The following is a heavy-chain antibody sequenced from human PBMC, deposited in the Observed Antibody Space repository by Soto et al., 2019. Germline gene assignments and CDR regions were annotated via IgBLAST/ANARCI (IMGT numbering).Heavy chain of an antibody. CDR2: ICGSGGST. V-gene: IGHV3-23*01. CDR1: GLTFSVYA. Sequence: EVQLLESGGGLVQPGGSLRLSCAASGLTFSVYAMSWVRQAPGTGREWVSAICGSGGSTFYADSVQGRFTISRDNSKNPLFRQMKGLSAQDTAVYFCAGRTVVAGTFAYWGQGTLVTGSS. J-gene: IGHJ4*02. CDR3: AGRTVVAGTFAY. D-gene: IGHD6-19*01.